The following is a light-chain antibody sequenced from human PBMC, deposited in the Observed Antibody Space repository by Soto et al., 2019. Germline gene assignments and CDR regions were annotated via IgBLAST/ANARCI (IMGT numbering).Light chain of an antibody. CDR3: SSYTSSSTLV. Sequence: QSALTQPASVSGSPGQSITISCTGTSSDVGGYNFVSWYHQHPGKAPKIMIYDVTNRASGVSNRFSGSKSGHTASLTISGLQDADEADYYCSSYTSSSTLVFGTGTKLTVL. V-gene: IGLV2-14*01. CDR1: SSDVGGYNF. J-gene: IGLJ1*01. CDR2: DVT.